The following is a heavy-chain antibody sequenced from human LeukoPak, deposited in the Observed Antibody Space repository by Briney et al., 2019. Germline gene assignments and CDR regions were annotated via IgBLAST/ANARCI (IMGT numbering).Heavy chain of an antibody. CDR1: GFTFSNYW. J-gene: IGHJ5*02. CDR3: TRDRPLTVSGVVFLP. D-gene: IGHD3-3*01. V-gene: IGHV3-7*01. CDR2: IKEDGSEK. Sequence: PGGSLRLSCAASGFTFSNYWMSWVRQAPGKGLEWVANIKEDGSEKNYADSVRGRFTISRDNAKNSVYLQMNSLRAEDTAVYYCTRDRPLTVSGVVFLPWGQGTLVTVSS.